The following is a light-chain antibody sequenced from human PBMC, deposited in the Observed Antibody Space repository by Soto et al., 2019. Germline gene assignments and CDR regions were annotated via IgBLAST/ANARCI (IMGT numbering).Light chain of an antibody. CDR2: AVS. Sequence: QSALTQPDSVSGSPGQSITISCTGTSSDVGGYNYVSWYQQHPGKAPKLMIYAVSNRPSGVSNRFSGSKPGNTASLTISGLQAEDEADYYCSSYTSSSTPVFGTGTKVTVL. V-gene: IGLV2-14*01. J-gene: IGLJ1*01. CDR3: SSYTSSSTPV. CDR1: SSDVGGYNY.